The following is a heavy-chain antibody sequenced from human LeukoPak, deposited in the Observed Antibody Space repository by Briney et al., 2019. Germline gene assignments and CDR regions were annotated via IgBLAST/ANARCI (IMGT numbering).Heavy chain of an antibody. J-gene: IGHJ4*02. CDR3: ARWDDSAWAFGN. Sequence: PSETLSLTCTVSGGSLSSYYWSWIRQPPGKGLEWIGYIYNSGSTNYNPSLKSRVTISIDTSKNQFSLKLSSVTAADTAVYYCARWDDSAWAFGNWGPGTLVTVSS. D-gene: IGHD6-19*01. CDR1: GGSLSSYY. CDR2: IYNSGST. V-gene: IGHV4-59*01.